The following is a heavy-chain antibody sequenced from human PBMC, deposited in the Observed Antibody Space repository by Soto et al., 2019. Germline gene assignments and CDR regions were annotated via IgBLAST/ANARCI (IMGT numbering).Heavy chain of an antibody. J-gene: IGHJ4*02. CDR3: AREDTVAPLRF. V-gene: IGHV3-7*03. CDR1: GFTFSSYW. Sequence: EVQLVESGGGLVQPGGSLRLSCAASGFTFSSYWMSWVRQAPGKGLEWVANIKGDGSGTYYVDSMRGRFTISRDNAKNSLYLHMNTLRAEDTAVYFCAREDTVAPLRFWGQGTLVTVSS. D-gene: IGHD4-17*01. CDR2: IKGDGSGT.